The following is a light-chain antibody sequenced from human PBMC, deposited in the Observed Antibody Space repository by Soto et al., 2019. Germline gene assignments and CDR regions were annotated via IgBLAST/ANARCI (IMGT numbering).Light chain of an antibody. CDR1: QDISDY. Sequence: DIQMTQSPSSLSASVGDRVTITCQASQDISDYLNWYHQKPGKAPKFLIYDASYLETGVPSRFSGSGSGTDFTFAISSLQPEDSGPYYCQQYYSLPFTFGPGTTVDI. CDR2: DAS. J-gene: IGKJ3*01. CDR3: QQYYSLPFT. V-gene: IGKV1-33*01.